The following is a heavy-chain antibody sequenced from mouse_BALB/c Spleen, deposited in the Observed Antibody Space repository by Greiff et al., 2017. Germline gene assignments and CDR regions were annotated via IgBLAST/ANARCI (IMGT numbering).Heavy chain of an antibody. CDR2: ISSGGSYT. CDR3: ARDFMDY. J-gene: IGHJ4*01. Sequence: EVQRVESGGGLVKPGGSLKLSCAASGFTFSSYAMSWVRQSPEKRLEWVAEISSGGSYTYYPDTVTGRFTISRDNAKNTLYLEMSSLRSEDTAMYYCARDFMDYWGQGTSVTVSS. V-gene: IGHV5-9-4*01. CDR1: GFTFSSYA.